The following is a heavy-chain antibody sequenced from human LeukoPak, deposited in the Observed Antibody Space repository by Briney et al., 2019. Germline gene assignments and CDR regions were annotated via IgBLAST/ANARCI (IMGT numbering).Heavy chain of an antibody. CDR1: GGSISNSSYY. J-gene: IGHJ4*02. D-gene: IGHD4-23*01. Sequence: PAESLSLTCIVSGGSISNSSYYWGWHPQPQGKGLEWIVSIYYSGSAYYNPSLKSRITISVDTSKNQFSLKLTTGTYTDTAVYYCARHCVVTPNYWGQETLVTVS. CDR2: IYYSGSA. V-gene: IGHV4-39*01. CDR3: ARHCVVTPNY.